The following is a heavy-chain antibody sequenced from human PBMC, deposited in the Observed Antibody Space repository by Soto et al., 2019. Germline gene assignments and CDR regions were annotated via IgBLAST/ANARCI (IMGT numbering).Heavy chain of an antibody. CDR2: INAGNGNT. CDR1: GYTFTSYA. CDR3: ASTATGYYAFDY. D-gene: IGHD3-9*01. V-gene: IGHV1-3*01. J-gene: IGHJ4*02. Sequence: ASVKVSCKASGYTFTSYAMHWVRPAPGQRLEWMGWINAGNGNTKYSQKFQGRVTITRDTSASTAYMELSSLRSEDTAVYDCASTATGYYAFDYWGQGTLVTFSS.